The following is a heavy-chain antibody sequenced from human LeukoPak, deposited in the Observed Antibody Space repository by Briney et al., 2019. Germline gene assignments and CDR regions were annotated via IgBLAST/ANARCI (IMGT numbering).Heavy chain of an antibody. V-gene: IGHV3-33*01. CDR3: ASNQEYYDSSGYYYRKYYFNY. D-gene: IGHD3-22*01. Sequence: GRSLRLSCAASGFTFSSYGMHWVRQAPGKGLEWVAVIWYDGSNKYYADSVKGRFTISRDNSKNTLYLQMNSLRAEDTAVYYCASNQEYYDSSGYYYRKYYFNYWGQGTLVTVSS. CDR1: GFTFSSYG. J-gene: IGHJ4*02. CDR2: IWYDGSNK.